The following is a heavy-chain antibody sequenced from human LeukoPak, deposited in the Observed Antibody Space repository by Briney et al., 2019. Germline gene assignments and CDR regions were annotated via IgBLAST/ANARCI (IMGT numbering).Heavy chain of an antibody. Sequence: GGSLRLSCAASGFTFSSYAMSWVRQAPGKGLEWVSAISGSGGSTYYADSVKGRFTISRDNSKNTLYLQMNSLRAEDTAVYYCAKGLSYFKYYDFWSGSGTFDYWGQGTLVTVPS. D-gene: IGHD3-3*01. CDR2: ISGSGGST. CDR1: GFTFSSYA. V-gene: IGHV3-23*01. CDR3: AKGLSYFKYYDFWSGSGTFDY. J-gene: IGHJ4*02.